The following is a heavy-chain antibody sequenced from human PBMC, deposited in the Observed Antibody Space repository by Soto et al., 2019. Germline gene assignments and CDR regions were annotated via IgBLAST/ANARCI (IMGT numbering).Heavy chain of an antibody. CDR3: ATRPLTAAGFDY. J-gene: IGHJ4*02. Sequence: EVQLLESGGGLVQPGGSLRLSCAASGVTFSNYAMTWVRQAPGKGLEWVSVITGSGGGTYFVDSVKGRFTISRDNSKNTVYLQMNSLRAEDTAVYYCATRPLTAAGFDYWGQGTLVTVSS. CDR2: ITGSGGGT. CDR1: GVTFSNYA. V-gene: IGHV3-23*01. D-gene: IGHD6-13*01.